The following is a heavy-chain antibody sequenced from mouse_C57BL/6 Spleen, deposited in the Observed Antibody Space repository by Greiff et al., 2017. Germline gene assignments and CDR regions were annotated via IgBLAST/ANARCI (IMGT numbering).Heavy chain of an antibody. J-gene: IGHJ2*01. D-gene: IGHD1-1*01. V-gene: IGHV5-6*01. Sequence: EVQVVESGGDLVKPGGSLKLSCAASGFTFSSYGMSWVRQTPDKRLEWVATISSGGSYTYYPDSVKGRFTISRDNAKNTLYLQMSSLKSEDTAMYYCARGGGSSPFDYWGQGTTLTVSS. CDR3: ARGGGSSPFDY. CDR1: GFTFSSYG. CDR2: ISSGGSYT.